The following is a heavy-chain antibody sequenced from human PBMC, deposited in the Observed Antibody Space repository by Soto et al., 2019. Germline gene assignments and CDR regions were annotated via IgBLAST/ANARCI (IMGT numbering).Heavy chain of an antibody. J-gene: IGHJ6*02. CDR1: GFTFSSYA. CDR2: ISGSGGST. CDR3: AKDPSFTVRTYYYGMDV. D-gene: IGHD4-17*01. Sequence: PGGSLRLSCAASGFTFSSYAMSWVRQAPGKGLEWVSAISGSGGSTYYADSVKGRFTISRDNSKNTLYLQMNSLRAEDTAVYYCAKDPSFTVRTYYYGMDVWGQGTTVTVSS. V-gene: IGHV3-23*01.